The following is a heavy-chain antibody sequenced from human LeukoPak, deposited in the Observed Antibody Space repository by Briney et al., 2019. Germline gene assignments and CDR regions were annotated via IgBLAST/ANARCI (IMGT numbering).Heavy chain of an antibody. CDR1: GGSISSGNYF. CDR3: ARSPLEYDFWSGRHYYFDY. CDR2: IYTSGST. D-gene: IGHD3-3*01. J-gene: IGHJ4*02. Sequence: SQTLSLTCTVSGGSISSGNYFWSWIRQPAGKGLEWIGRIYTSGSTNYNPSLKSRVTISVDTSKNQFSLKLSSVTAADTAVYYCARSPLEYDFWSGRHYYFDYWGQGTLVTVSS. V-gene: IGHV4-61*02.